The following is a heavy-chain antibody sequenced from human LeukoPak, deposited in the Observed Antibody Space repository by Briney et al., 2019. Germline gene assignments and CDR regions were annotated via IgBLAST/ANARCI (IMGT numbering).Heavy chain of an antibody. CDR3: ARYKGGGTGYDY. Sequence: RPSETLSLTCAVYGGSFSGYYWSWIRQPPGKGLEWIGEINHSGSTNYNPSLKSRVTISVDTSKNQFSLKLSSVTAADTAVYYCARYKGGGTGYDYWGQGTLVTVSS. J-gene: IGHJ4*02. CDR1: GGSFSGYY. D-gene: IGHD1/OR15-1a*01. V-gene: IGHV4-34*01. CDR2: INHSGST.